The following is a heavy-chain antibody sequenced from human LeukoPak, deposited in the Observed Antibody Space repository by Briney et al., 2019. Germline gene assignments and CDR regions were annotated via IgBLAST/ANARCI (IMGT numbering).Heavy chain of an antibody. CDR1: GYXFNTYG. J-gene: IGHJ4*02. Sequence: ASVKVSCKASGYXFNTYGISWVRQAPGQRPEWMGWINTDNGNTKYAQKFQGRVTMTTDTSTSTAYMELSSLRSDDTAVYYCARDLLSTAGYFDYWGQGTLVTVSS. CDR3: ARDLLSTAGYFDY. CDR2: INTDNGNT. D-gene: IGHD6-19*01. V-gene: IGHV1-18*01.